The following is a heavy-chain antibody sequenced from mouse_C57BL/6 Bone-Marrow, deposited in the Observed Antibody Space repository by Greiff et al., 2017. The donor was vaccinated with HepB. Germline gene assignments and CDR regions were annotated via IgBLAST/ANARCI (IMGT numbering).Heavy chain of an antibody. J-gene: IGHJ3*01. CDR3: ARSISKSWFAY. CDR2: IDPSDSET. Sequence: QVQLQQPGAELVRPGSSVKLSCKASGYTFTSYWMHWVKQRPIQGLEWIGNIDPSDSETHYNQKFKDKATLTVDKSSSTAYMQLSSLTSEDSAVYYCARSISKSWFAYWGQGTLVTVSA. V-gene: IGHV1-52*01. CDR1: GYTFTSYW. D-gene: IGHD2-5*01.